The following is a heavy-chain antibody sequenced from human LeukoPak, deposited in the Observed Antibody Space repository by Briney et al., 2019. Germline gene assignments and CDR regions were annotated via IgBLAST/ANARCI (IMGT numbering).Heavy chain of an antibody. V-gene: IGHV3-30*03. CDR2: ISYDGSNK. CDR3: ARDEHITMVRGALDY. D-gene: IGHD3-10*01. J-gene: IGHJ4*02. CDR1: GFTFSSYG. Sequence: PGGSLRLSCAASGFTFSSYGMHWVRQAPGKGLEWVAVISYDGSNKYYADSVKGRFTISRDNSKNTLYLQMNSLRAEDTAVYYCARDEHITMVRGALDYWGQGTLVTVSS.